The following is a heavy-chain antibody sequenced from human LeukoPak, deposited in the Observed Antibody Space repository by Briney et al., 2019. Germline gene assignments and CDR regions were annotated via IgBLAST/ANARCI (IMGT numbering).Heavy chain of an antibody. CDR1: GGTFSSYT. CDR3: AASTYYYDSSGYYYVDY. J-gene: IGHJ4*02. CDR2: IIPILGIA. D-gene: IGHD3-22*01. Sequence: ASVKVSCKASGGTFSSYTISWVRQAPGQGLEWMGRIIPILGIANYAQKFQGRVTFTADKSTSTAYMELSSLRSEDTAVYYCAASTYYYDSSGYYYVDYWGQGTLVTVSS. V-gene: IGHV1-69*02.